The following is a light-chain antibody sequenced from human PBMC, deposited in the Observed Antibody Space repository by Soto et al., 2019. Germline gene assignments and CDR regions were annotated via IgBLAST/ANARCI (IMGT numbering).Light chain of an antibody. J-gene: IGLJ1*01. CDR3: SSYTSSSTLV. Sequence: QSALTRPASVSGSPGQSITISCAGTSSDVGGYNYVSWYQQHPGKAPKLMIYDVSNRPSGVSNRFSGSKSGNTASLTISGLQAEDEADYYRSSYTSSSTLVFGTGIKVTVL. V-gene: IGLV2-14*01. CDR2: DVS. CDR1: SSDVGGYNY.